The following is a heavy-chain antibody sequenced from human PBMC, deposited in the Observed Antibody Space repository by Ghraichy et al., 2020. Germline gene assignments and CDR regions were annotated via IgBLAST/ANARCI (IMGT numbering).Heavy chain of an antibody. CDR3: AREPFLAS. Sequence: GGSLRLSCTASGVSVSNNHMAWVRQAPGKGLEWVSVVYDGDRTSYADSVKDRFTISRDNSKNTLSLQMNSLRHDDTAVYYCAREPFLASWCQGIMVTVSS. CDR1: GVSVSNNH. V-gene: IGHV3-66*01. CDR2: VYDGDRT. J-gene: IGHJ5*02.